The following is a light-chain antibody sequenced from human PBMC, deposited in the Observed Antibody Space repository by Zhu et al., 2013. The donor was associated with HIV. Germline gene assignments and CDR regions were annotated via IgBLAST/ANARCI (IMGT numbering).Light chain of an antibody. Sequence: ETVLTQSPATLSLSPGERATLSCRASQSVGNYLAWYQQKVGQAPRLLIYDVSNRATDIPARFSGGGSETDFTLTISSLEPEDFAVYYCQQYGSSPRTFGQGTKVEIK. CDR3: QQYGSSPRT. CDR1: QSVGNY. CDR2: DVS. V-gene: IGKV3-11*01. J-gene: IGKJ1*01.